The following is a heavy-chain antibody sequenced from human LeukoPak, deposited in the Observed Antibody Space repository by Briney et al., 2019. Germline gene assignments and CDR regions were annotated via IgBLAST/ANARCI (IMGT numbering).Heavy chain of an antibody. CDR2: INPSGGST. J-gene: IGHJ6*02. D-gene: IGHD3-3*01. CDR1: GYTFTSYY. CDR3: ARARYYDFWSGYYYYYGMDV. Sequence: APVTVSCTASGYTFTSYYMHWVRQAPGQGLEWMGIINPSGGSTSYAQKFQGRVTMTRDTSTSTVYMELSSLRSEDTAVYYCARARYYDFWSGYYYYYGMDVWGQGTTVTVSS. V-gene: IGHV1-46*01.